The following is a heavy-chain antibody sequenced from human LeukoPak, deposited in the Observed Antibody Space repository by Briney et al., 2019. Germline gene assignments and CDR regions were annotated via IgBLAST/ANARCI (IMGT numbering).Heavy chain of an antibody. J-gene: IGHJ4*02. CDR1: GFTFSSYG. Sequence: GGSLRLSYAASGFTFSSYGMHWVRQAPGKGLEWVAVISYDGSNKYYADSVKGRFTISRDNSKNTLYLQMNSLRAEDTAVYYCAKGAWDYWGQGTLVTVSS. CDR3: AKGAWDY. CDR2: ISYDGSNK. V-gene: IGHV3-30*18.